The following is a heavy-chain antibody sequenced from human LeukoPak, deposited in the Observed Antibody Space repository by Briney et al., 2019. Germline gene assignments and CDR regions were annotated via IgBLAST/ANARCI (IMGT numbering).Heavy chain of an antibody. CDR1: GFTFNNYG. CDR3: ARDYDSTPDAFDI. Sequence: GGSLRLSCAASGFTFNNYGMHWVRQAPGKGLEWVAVISYDGSNKYYADSVKGRFTISRDNSKNTLYLQMNSLRAEDTAVYYCARDYDSTPDAFDIWGQGTMVTVSS. J-gene: IGHJ3*02. CDR2: ISYDGSNK. V-gene: IGHV3-30*03. D-gene: IGHD3-22*01.